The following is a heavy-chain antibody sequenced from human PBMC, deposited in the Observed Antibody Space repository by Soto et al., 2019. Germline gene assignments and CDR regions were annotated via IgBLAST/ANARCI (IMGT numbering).Heavy chain of an antibody. V-gene: IGHV2-5*02. CDR2: IYWDDDK. J-gene: IGHJ6*03. Sequence: SGPTLVNPTQTLTLTCTFSGFSLSTSGVGVGWIRQPPGKALEWLALIYWDDDKRYSPSLKSRLTITKDTSKNQVVLTMTNMDPVDTATYYCARTPAPHYDLWSGYYYYYYYMDVWGKGTTVTVSS. CDR3: ARTPAPHYDLWSGYYYYYYYMDV. D-gene: IGHD3-3*01. CDR1: GFSLSTSGVG.